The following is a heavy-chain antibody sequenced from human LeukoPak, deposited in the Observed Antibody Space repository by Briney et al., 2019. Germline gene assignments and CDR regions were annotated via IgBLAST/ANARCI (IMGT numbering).Heavy chain of an antibody. Sequence: GGSLRRSCAASGFTFSSYSMNWVRQAPGKGLEWVSYISSSSSTIYYADSVKGRFTISRDNGKNSLYLQMNSLRAEDTAVYYCAREPSMWYDYYDSSGSFDYWGQGTLVTVSS. D-gene: IGHD3-22*01. CDR1: GFTFSSYS. CDR3: AREPSMWYDYYDSSGSFDY. CDR2: ISSSSSTI. J-gene: IGHJ4*02. V-gene: IGHV3-48*04.